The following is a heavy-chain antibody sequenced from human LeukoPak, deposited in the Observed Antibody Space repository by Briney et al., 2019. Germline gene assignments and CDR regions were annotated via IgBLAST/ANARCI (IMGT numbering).Heavy chain of an antibody. CDR2: IYTSGTT. CDR1: GGSISSYY. J-gene: IGHJ4*02. CDR3: ARDTYYYDSSGYYYFDY. V-gene: IGHV4-4*07. D-gene: IGHD3-22*01. Sequence: PSETLSLTCTVSGGSISSYYWSWIRQPAGKGLEWIGRIYTSGTTHYNPSLKSRVTMSVDTSKNQFSLKLSSVTAADTAVYYCARDTYYYDSSGYYYFDYWGQGTLVTVSS.